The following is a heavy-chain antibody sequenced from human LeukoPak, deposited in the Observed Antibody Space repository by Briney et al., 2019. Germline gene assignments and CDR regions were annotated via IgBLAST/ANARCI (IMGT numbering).Heavy chain of an antibody. CDR2: ISSSGNTL. CDR1: GFTFSSYE. D-gene: IGHD2-15*01. CDR3: ACSGGSSPDAFDI. V-gene: IGHV3-48*03. J-gene: IGHJ3*02. Sequence: PGGSLRLSCAASGFTFSSYEMNWVRQAPGRGLEWVSYISSSGNTLYYADSVKGRLTISRDNTKNSLYLQMTTLRAEDTAVYYCACSGGSSPDAFDIWGQGTVVTVSS.